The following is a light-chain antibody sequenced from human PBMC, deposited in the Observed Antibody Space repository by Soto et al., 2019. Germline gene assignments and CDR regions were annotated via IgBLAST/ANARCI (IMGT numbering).Light chain of an antibody. V-gene: IGLV1-40*01. CDR2: GNS. CDR1: SSNIGAGYD. CDR3: QSYDSRMSGSV. J-gene: IGLJ1*01. Sequence: QSVLPQPPSVSGAPGQRVTISCTGSSSNIGAGYDVHWYQQLPGTAPKLIIYGNSNRPSGVPDRFSGSKSGTSASLAITGLLAEYGADYYCQSYDSRMSGSVFGTGTKLTVL.